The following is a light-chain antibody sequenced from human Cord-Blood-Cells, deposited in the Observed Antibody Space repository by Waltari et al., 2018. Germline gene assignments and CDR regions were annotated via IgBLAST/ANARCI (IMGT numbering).Light chain of an antibody. CDR1: SGHSSYA. V-gene: IGLV4-69*01. CDR3: QTWVTGILV. CDR2: LNSDGSY. J-gene: IGLJ3*02. Sequence: QLVLTQSPSASASLGASVKLTCTLSSGHSSYAIAWHQQQPEKGPRYLMKLNSDGSYSKGDGIPDRFAGSSSVAGRYLAISSLRSEDEADYYCQTWVTGILVFGGGTKLTVL.